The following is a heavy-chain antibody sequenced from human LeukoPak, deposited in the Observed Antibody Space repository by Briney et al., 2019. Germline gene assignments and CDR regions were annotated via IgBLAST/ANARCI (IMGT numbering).Heavy chain of an antibody. V-gene: IGHV3-23*01. CDR3: AKDALPIFSGYPYFDY. Sequence: GGSLRLSCAASGFTFSSYAMSWVRQAPGKGLEWVSAISGSGGSTYYADSVKGRFTISRDNSKNTLYLQMNSLRAEDTSVYYCAKDALPIFSGYPYFDYWGQGTLVTVSS. J-gene: IGHJ4*02. CDR1: GFTFSSYA. D-gene: IGHD5-12*01. CDR2: ISGSGGST.